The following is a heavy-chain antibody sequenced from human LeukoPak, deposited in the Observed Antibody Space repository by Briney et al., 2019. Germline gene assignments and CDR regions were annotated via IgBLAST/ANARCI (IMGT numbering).Heavy chain of an antibody. J-gene: IGHJ6*02. V-gene: IGHV3-66*02. CDR1: GFTVSSNY. CDR2: IYSSGST. D-gene: IGHD4-11*01. CDR3: QASLYSNYEYYYYGMDV. Sequence: GGSLRLSCAASGFTVSSNYMSSVRQAPRKRLEWVSVIYSSGSTYYAASVTGRFTISRDNSKNTLYLQMNSLRAEDTAVYYCQASLYSNYEYYYYGMDVGGQGTTVTVSS.